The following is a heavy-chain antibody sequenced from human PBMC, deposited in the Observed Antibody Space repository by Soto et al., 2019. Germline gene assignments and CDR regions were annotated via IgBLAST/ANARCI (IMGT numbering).Heavy chain of an antibody. CDR3: ARENAHYYDFWSGYSEVYYFDY. D-gene: IGHD3-3*01. CDR1: GFTFSDHY. J-gene: IGHJ4*02. Sequence: GGSLRLSCAASGFTFSDHYMDWVRQAPGKGLEWVGRTRNKANSYTTEYAASVKGRFTISRDDSKNSLYMQMNSLKTEETAVYYCARENAHYYDFWSGYSEVYYFDYWGQGTLVTVSS. V-gene: IGHV3-72*01. CDR2: TRNKANSYTT.